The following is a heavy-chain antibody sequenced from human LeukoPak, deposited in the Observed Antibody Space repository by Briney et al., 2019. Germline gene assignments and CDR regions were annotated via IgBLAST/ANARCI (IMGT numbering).Heavy chain of an antibody. D-gene: IGHD3-22*01. CDR1: GGSISNKS. V-gene: IGHV4-59*01. CDR2: IYYSGST. CDR3: ARPREDYDSSGYYYFDY. J-gene: IGHJ4*02. Sequence: SETLSLTCTVSGGSISNKSWSWIRQPPGKGLEWIGYIYYSGSTNYNPSLKSRVTILVDTSKNQFSLKLSSVTAADTAMYYCARPREDYDSSGYYYFDYWGQGTLVTVSS.